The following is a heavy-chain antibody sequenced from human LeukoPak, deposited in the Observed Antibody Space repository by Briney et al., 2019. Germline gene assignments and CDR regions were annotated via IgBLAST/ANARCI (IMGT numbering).Heavy chain of an antibody. Sequence: SGPTLVNPSEPLSLTCTVSGVSTTNGTYYWAWIRQSPVKGLAGIGVLHNVGSTYYHLSLRSRVTMSIDTSKNQFALRLNSVTSADPAVYYCARHAEYNSGWHFYLDHWGQGILVTVSS. J-gene: IGHJ4*02. V-gene: IGHV4-39*01. CDR1: GVSTTNGTYY. D-gene: IGHD6-19*01. CDR2: LHNVGST. CDR3: ARHAEYNSGWHFYLDH.